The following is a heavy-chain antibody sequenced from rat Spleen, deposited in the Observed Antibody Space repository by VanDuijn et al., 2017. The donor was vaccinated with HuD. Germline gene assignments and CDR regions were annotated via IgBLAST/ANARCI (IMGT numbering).Heavy chain of an antibody. Sequence: EVQLVESGGDLVQPGRSLKLSCAASGFTFSSYYMAWVRQAPTKGLEWVATISYDGSSTYFRDSVKGRFTFSRDNAKNTLYLQMDSLRSDDTATYYCARQNWSYYFDYWGQGVMVTVSS. V-gene: IGHV5-29*01. CDR2: ISYDGSST. CDR1: GFTFSSYY. J-gene: IGHJ2*01. D-gene: IGHD5-1*01. CDR3: ARQNWSYYFDY.